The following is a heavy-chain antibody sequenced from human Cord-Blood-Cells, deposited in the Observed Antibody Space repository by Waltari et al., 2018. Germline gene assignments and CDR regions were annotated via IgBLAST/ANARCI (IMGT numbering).Heavy chain of an antibody. D-gene: IGHD3-10*01. V-gene: IGHV4-39*01. CDR2: IYYSGST. CDR1: GGSISSSSYY. J-gene: IGHJ6*02. CDR3: ARYGSGSSYYYYYGMDV. Sequence: QLQLQESGPGLVKPSETLSLTCTVSGGSISSSSYYWGWIRQPPGKGLEWIGSIYYSGSTYSNPSLKSRVTISVDTSKNQFSLKLSSVTAAETAVYYCARYGSGSSYYYYYGMDVWGQGTTVTVSS.